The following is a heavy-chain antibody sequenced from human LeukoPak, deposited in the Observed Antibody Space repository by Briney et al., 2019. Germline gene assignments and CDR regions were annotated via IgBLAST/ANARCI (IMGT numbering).Heavy chain of an antibody. V-gene: IGHV4-59*08. CDR1: GNSITSDF. CDR3: ARLDCLSDECYNY. CDR2: INYSGRS. Sequence: SSETLSLTCIVSGNSITSDFWSWIRQSPGKGLEWIGYINYSGRSEYDPSLKSRVTISVDRSRKRVSLKMRSVTAADTAVYYRARLDCLSDECYNYWAVGALVTVSS. J-gene: IGHJ4*02. D-gene: IGHD2-21*01.